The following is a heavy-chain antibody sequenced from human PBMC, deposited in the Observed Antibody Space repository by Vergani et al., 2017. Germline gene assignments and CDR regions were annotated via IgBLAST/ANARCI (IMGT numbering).Heavy chain of an antibody. J-gene: IGHJ4*02. CDR2: ISYDGSNK. CDR1: GFTFSSYG. CDR3: AKSGYSSSWSLFDY. V-gene: IGHV3-30*18. Sequence: QVQLVESGGGVVQPGRSLRLSCAASGFTFSSYGMHWVRQAPGKGLEWVAGISYDGSNKYYADSVKGRFTISRDNYKNTLYLQMNSLRAEDTAVYYCAKSGYSSSWSLFDYWGQGTLVTVSS. D-gene: IGHD6-13*01.